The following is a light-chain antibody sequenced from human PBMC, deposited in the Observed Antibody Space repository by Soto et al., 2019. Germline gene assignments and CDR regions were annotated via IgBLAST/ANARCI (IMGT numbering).Light chain of an antibody. CDR1: QRVSSSY. J-gene: IGKJ2*01. CDR2: GAS. CDR3: QQYGSSPPFT. Sequence: EIVLTQSPGTLSLSPGERATLSCRASQRVSSSYLAWYQQKPGQAPRLLIYGASSRATGIPDRFSGSGSGTDFTLTISRLEHEDLAVYFCQQYGSSPPFTFGQGTKVEI. V-gene: IGKV3-20*01.